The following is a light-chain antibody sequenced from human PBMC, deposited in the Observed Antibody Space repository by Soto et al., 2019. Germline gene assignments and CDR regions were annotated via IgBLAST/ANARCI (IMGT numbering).Light chain of an antibody. Sequence: IQMTQSPSAMSASVGDRVTITCRASQGISNYLAWFQQKPGKVPKRLIYDASNLEIGVPSRFSGSGSGTHFTFTISSLQTEDIGTYYCQQYDILPITFGRGTRLEIK. V-gene: IGKV1-33*01. CDR3: QQYDILPIT. J-gene: IGKJ5*01. CDR2: DAS. CDR1: QGISNY.